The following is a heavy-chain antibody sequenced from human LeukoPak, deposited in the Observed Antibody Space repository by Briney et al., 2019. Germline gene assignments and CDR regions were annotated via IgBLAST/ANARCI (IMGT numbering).Heavy chain of an antibody. CDR2: ISGSGDST. D-gene: IGHD6-19*01. J-gene: IGHJ4*02. CDR1: GFTFSNYV. Sequence: GGSLRLSCAASGFTFSNYVMSWVRQAPGKGLEWVSGISGSGDSTYYADSVKGRFAISRDNSKNTLYLQMNSLRVEDTATYYCAKVRAPSGWFNSDYWGQGTLVTVSS. V-gene: IGHV3-23*01. CDR3: AKVRAPSGWFNSDY.